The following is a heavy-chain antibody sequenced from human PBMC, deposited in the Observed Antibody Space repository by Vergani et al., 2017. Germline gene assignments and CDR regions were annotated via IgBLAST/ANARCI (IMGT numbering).Heavy chain of an antibody. Sequence: QVQLVQSAAEVKKPGSSVKVSCKASGGTFSSYAISWVRQAPGQGLEWMGGIIPIFGTANYAQKFQGRVTITADESTSTAYMELSSLRSEDTAVYYGARGPRIAVAGTTKYNWFDPWGQGTLVTVSS. V-gene: IGHV1-69*01. CDR3: ARGPRIAVAGTTKYNWFDP. J-gene: IGHJ5*02. CDR2: IIPIFGTA. CDR1: GGTFSSYA. D-gene: IGHD6-19*01.